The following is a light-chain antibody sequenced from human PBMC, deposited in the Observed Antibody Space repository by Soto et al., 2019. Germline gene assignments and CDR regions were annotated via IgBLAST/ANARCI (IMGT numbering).Light chain of an antibody. Sequence: EILLTQSPGTLSLSPGERATLSCMASQSVSNSYLAWYQQKPGQAPRLLIYDASSRATGIPDRFSGSGSGTDFTLTISRLEPEDFAVYYCQQYGSSPRTFGQGTKVDIK. J-gene: IGKJ1*01. V-gene: IGKV3-20*01. CDR3: QQYGSSPRT. CDR2: DAS. CDR1: QSVSNSY.